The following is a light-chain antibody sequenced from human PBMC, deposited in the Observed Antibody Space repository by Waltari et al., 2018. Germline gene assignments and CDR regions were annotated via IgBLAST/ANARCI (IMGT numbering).Light chain of an antibody. Sequence: EIVMSQSPLSLPVTPGARASITCRSRPSLLHSNGYNYFDWYLQKPGQYLQLLIYLRSNRGAVVADRFSGSGSGTDFTLRIIIVWAEDLGCYCCILALQSPNTVGQGTKRESK. CDR2: LRS. CDR3: ILALQSPNT. V-gene: IGKV2-28*01. J-gene: IGKJ2*01. CDR1: PSLLHSNGYNY.